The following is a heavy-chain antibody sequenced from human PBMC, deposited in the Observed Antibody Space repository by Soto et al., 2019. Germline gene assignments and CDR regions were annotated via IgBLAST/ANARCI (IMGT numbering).Heavy chain of an antibody. CDR3: ARWGTTGGFDL. CDR1: GFRFKSFV. D-gene: IGHD3-16*01. Sequence: QLQLVESGGGVVQPGTSLRLSCAASGFRFKSFVMHWVRQAPGKGLDWVAFTSYDGNNKDYGDSVKGRFTVSRDNSQNTLNLQIDFLRPEDTALYYCARWGTTGGFDLWGQGTLVYVSS. CDR2: TSYDGNNK. J-gene: IGHJ4*02. V-gene: IGHV3-30*19.